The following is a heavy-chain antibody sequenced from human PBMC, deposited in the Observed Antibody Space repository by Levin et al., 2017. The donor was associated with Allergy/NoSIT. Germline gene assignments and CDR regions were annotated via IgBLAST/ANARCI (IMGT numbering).Heavy chain of an antibody. Sequence: GASVKVSCKASGGTFSSYAISWVRQAPGQGLEWMGGIIPIFGTANYAQKFQGRVTITADESTSTAYMELSSLRSEDTAVYYCATNERATVVTSYYYYYGMDVWGQGTTVTVSS. D-gene: IGHD4-23*01. CDR1: GGTFSSYA. CDR2: IIPIFGTA. CDR3: ATNERATVVTSYYYYYGMDV. V-gene: IGHV1-69*13. J-gene: IGHJ6*02.